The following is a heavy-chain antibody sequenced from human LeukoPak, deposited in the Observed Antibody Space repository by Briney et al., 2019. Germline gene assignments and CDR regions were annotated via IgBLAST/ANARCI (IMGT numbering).Heavy chain of an antibody. V-gene: IGHV3-15*01. Sequence: GGSLTLSCAASGFTFNKAWMNWVCQAPGKGLEWVGRVKSKSRATDYAAPVKGRFTISRDDSKDTVSLHMSNLKVEDTALYYCVTQRQWLGDSWGQGTLVTVSS. CDR1: GFTFNKAW. J-gene: IGHJ5*01. CDR2: VKSKSRAT. CDR3: VTQRQWLGDS. D-gene: IGHD5-24*01.